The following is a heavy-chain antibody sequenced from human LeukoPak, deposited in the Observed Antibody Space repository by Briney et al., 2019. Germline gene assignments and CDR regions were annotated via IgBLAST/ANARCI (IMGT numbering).Heavy chain of an antibody. J-gene: IGHJ6*02. V-gene: IGHV3-30*02. CDR1: GFTFSSYA. D-gene: IGHD3-9*01. CDR2: IRYDGSNK. Sequence: SGGSLRLSCAASGFTFSSYAMHWVRQAPGKGLEWVAFIRYDGSNKYYADSVKGRFTISRDNSKNTLYLQMNTLRVEDTAVYYCTRDLMDYDVSTGLHHYYMDVWGQGTTVTVSS. CDR3: TRDLMDYDVSTGLHHYYMDV.